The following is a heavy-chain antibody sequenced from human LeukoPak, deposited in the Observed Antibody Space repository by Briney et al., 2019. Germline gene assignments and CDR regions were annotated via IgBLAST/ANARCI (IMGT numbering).Heavy chain of an antibody. D-gene: IGHD2-2*01. CDR3: ARGRWAYCSSTSCYRFDP. CDR1: GFTFSDYY. V-gene: IGHV3-11*04. J-gene: IGHJ5*02. CDR2: ISSSGSTI. Sequence: GGSLRLSCAASGFTFSDYYMSWIRQAPGKGLEWVSYISSSGSTIYYADSVKGRFTISRDNAKNSLYLQVNSLRAEDTAVYYCARGRWAYCSSTSCYRFDPWGQGTLVTVSS.